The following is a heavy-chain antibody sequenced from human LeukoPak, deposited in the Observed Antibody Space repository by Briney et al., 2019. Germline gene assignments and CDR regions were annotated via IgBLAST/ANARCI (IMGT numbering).Heavy chain of an antibody. V-gene: IGHV1-2*02. CDR1: GYTFTGYF. J-gene: IGHJ4*02. CDR3: ARAQYYYPHHYYVY. CDR2: INPNSGDT. Sequence: GASVKVSCKASGYTFTGYFMNWVRQAPGQGLEWMGWINPNSGDTTYAQKFQGRVTMTRDTSTSTAYMELSRLRSDDTALYYCARAQYYYPHHYYVYWGQGTLVTVSS. D-gene: IGHD3-10*01.